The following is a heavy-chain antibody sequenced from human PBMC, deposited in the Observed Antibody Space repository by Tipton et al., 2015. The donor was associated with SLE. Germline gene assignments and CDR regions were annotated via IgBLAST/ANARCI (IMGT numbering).Heavy chain of an antibody. V-gene: IGHV4-34*01. J-gene: IGHJ6*03. Sequence: TLSLTCTVSGGSFSGYYWSWIRQPPGKGLEWIGEINHSGSTNYNPSLKSRVTISVDTSKNQFSLKLSSVTAADTAVYYCARSGPSWGYYYYMDVWGKGTTVTVSS. D-gene: IGHD3-16*01. CDR2: INHSGST. CDR1: GGSFSGYY. CDR3: ARSGPSWGYYYYMDV.